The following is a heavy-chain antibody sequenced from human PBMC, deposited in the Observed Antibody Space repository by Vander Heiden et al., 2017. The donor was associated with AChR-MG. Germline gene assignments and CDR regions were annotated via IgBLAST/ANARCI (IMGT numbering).Heavy chain of an antibody. CDR2: IIPSFGTA. Sequence: QVQLVQSGAEVKKPGPSVKFPCKPPGGPFTSYAISWVRQAPGQGLEWMGGIIPSFGTANYAQKFQGRVTITADKSTSTAYMELSSLRSEDTAVYYCARDIGTATHYYYMDVWGKGTTVTVSS. CDR3: ARDIGTATHYYYMDV. D-gene: IGHD2-21*02. V-gene: IGHV1-69*06. CDR1: GGPFTSYA. J-gene: IGHJ6*03.